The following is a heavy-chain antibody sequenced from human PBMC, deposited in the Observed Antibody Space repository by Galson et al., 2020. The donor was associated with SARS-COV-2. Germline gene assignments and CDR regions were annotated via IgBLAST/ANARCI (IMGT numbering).Heavy chain of an antibody. CDR1: GYSFTTYW. Sequence: GESLKISCMGSGYSFTTYWIGWVRQMPGKGLEWVGIIYPGDSDTTYSPSFQGQVTISVDKSISTAYLQWSRLKASDTAMYYCARKFRAGWLDAFDYWGQGTLVTVSS. D-gene: IGHD6-19*01. J-gene: IGHJ4*02. V-gene: IGHV5-51*01. CDR2: IYPGDSDT. CDR3: ARKFRAGWLDAFDY.